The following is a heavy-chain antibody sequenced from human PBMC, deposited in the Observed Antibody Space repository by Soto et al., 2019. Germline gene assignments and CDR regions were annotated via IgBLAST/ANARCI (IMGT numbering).Heavy chain of an antibody. V-gene: IGHV1-69*13. J-gene: IGHJ4*02. D-gene: IGHD3-22*01. Sequence: ASVKVSCKASGGTFSSYAIRWVRQAPGQGLEWMGGIIPIFGTANYAQKFQGRVTITADESTSTAYMELSSLRSEDTAVYYCARGAYYYDSSGLPRYMYYFDYWGQGTLVTVSS. CDR3: ARGAYYYDSSGLPRYMYYFDY. CDR1: GGTFSSYA. CDR2: IIPIFGTA.